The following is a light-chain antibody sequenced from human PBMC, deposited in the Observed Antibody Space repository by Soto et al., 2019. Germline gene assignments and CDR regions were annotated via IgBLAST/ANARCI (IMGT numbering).Light chain of an antibody. CDR3: QQYDNLHLT. Sequence: DIQMTQSPSSLSASVGDRVTITCQASQDISNYLNWYQQKPGKAPKLLIYDASNLETGVPSRFSGSGSGTYFTFTISSLQPEDIATYYCQQYDNLHLTFGQGTRLEIK. CDR1: QDISNY. J-gene: IGKJ5*01. CDR2: DAS. V-gene: IGKV1-33*01.